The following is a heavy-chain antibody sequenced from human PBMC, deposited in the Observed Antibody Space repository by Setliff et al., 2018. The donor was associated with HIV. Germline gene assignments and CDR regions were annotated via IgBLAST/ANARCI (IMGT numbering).Heavy chain of an antibody. CDR1: GGSISSISYY. V-gene: IGHV4-39*07. Sequence: SETLSLTCTVSGGSISSISYYWGWVRQPPGKGLEWIGSMYYSGSTYYTPSLKSRITISLDTSKHQFSLRMRSVTAADTAVYYCARVFVDTAVLRVLEYYFDSWGRGTLVTVSS. J-gene: IGHJ4*02. CDR2: MYYSGST. D-gene: IGHD5-18*01. CDR3: ARVFVDTAVLRVLEYYFDS.